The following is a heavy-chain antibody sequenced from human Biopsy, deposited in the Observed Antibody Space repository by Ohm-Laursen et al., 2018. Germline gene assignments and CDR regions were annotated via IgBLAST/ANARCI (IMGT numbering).Heavy chain of an antibody. CDR1: GGFISTYY. J-gene: IGHJ3*02. D-gene: IGHD3-22*01. CDR2: TYNTGST. Sequence: GTLSLTCTASGGFISTYYWNWIRQPAGKALEWIGRTYNTGSTNYNPSLQSRVTMSVDTSKNQFSLKMSSVTAADTAVYYCARDLPYYENSGYGAFDMWGQGTMVTVSS. V-gene: IGHV4-4*07. CDR3: ARDLPYYENSGYGAFDM.